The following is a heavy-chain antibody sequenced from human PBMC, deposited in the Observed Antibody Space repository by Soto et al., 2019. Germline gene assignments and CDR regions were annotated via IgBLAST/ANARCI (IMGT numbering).Heavy chain of an antibody. Sequence: SETLSLTCAVSGYSITSGYYWGWIRQPPGKGLEWIGSIYHSGSTYYNPSLKSRVTISVDTPRKPFSLKLSSVTAADTAVYYCARLPYSYSGYDETYFDYWGQGTLVTVSS. CDR3: ARLPYSYSGYDETYFDY. CDR2: IYHSGST. CDR1: GYSITSGYY. V-gene: IGHV4-38-2*01. J-gene: IGHJ4*02. D-gene: IGHD5-12*01.